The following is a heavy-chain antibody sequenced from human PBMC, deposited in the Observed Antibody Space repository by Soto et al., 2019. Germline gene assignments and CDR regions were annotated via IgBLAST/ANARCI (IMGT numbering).Heavy chain of an antibody. V-gene: IGHV1-69*13. CDR1: GGTISSYA. Sequence: EASVKVYCKASGGTISSYAISWVRQAPGQGLEWMGGIIPIFGTANYAQKFQGSVTITADESTSTAYMELSSLRSEDTAVYYCARGSVEWQPFDPWGQGTLVTVSS. CDR2: IIPIFGTA. J-gene: IGHJ5*02. CDR3: ARGSVEWQPFDP. D-gene: IGHD2-8*01.